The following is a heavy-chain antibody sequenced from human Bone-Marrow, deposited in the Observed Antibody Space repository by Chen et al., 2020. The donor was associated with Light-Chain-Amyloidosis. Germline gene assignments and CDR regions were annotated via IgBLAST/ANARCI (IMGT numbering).Heavy chain of an antibody. CDR3: SIRIAVPGANEET. CDR1: DGSINSGDYY. Sequence: QLQLQESGPGLVKPSETLSFTCTVSDGSINSGDYYWGWLLQSPGKGLEWIGSIYYSGAAFYNPSLRSRVTISLDTSKNLLSLRLTSVTAADTAVYYCSIRIAVPGANEETWGQGTLVTVSS. V-gene: IGHV4-39*02. D-gene: IGHD6-19*01. CDR2: IYYSGAA. J-gene: IGHJ5*02.